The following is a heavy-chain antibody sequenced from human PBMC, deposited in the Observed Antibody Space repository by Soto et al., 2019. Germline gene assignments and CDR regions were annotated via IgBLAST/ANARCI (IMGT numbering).Heavy chain of an antibody. CDR3: AKISQYYYGSGSYFAY. V-gene: IGHV3-23*01. CDR2: ISGSGGST. D-gene: IGHD3-10*01. CDR1: GFTFSSYA. J-gene: IGHJ4*02. Sequence: GGSLRLPCAGSGFTFSSYAMSLVRQAPGKGLEWVSAISGSGGSTYYADSVKGRFTISRDNSKNTLYLQMNSLRAEDTAVYYCAKISQYYYGSGSYFAYWGQGTLVTVSS.